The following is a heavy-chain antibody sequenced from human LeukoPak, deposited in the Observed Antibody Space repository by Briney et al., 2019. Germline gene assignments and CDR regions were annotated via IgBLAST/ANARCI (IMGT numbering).Heavy chain of an antibody. CDR3: ARAFYYYDSSGGNS. CDR2: ISSSSSYI. J-gene: IGHJ4*02. V-gene: IGHV3-21*01. CDR1: GFTFSSYS. Sequence: GGSLRLSCAASGFTFSSYSMNWVRQAPGKGLESVSSISSSSSYIYYADSVKGRFTISRDNAKNSLYLQMNSLRAEDTAVYYCARAFYYYDSSGGNSWGQGTLVTVSS. D-gene: IGHD3-22*01.